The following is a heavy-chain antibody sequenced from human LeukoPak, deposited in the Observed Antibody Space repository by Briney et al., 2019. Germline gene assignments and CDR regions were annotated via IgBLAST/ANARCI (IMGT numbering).Heavy chain of an antibody. CDR2: IIPIFGTA. Sequence: ASVKVSCKASGGTFSSYAISWVRQAPGQGLEWMGGIIPIFGTANYAQKFQGRVTITADKSTSTAYMELSSLRSEDTAVYYCASPRTGYVVYYFDYWGQGTLVTVSS. J-gene: IGHJ4*02. V-gene: IGHV1-69*06. CDR1: GGTFSSYA. D-gene: IGHD3-10*02. CDR3: ASPRTGYVVYYFDY.